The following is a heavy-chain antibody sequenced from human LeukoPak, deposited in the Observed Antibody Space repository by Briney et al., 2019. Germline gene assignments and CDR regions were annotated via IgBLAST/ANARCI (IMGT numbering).Heavy chain of an antibody. V-gene: IGHV1-69*01. CDR2: IIPIFGTA. Sequence: GASVKVSCKASGGTFSSYAISWVRQSPGQGLEWMGGIIPIFGTANYAQKFQGRVTITADESTSTAYIELSSLRSEDTAVYYSARRIAVAGTDDYWGQGTLVTVSS. CDR1: GGTFSSYA. CDR3: ARRIAVAGTDDY. D-gene: IGHD6-13*01. J-gene: IGHJ4*02.